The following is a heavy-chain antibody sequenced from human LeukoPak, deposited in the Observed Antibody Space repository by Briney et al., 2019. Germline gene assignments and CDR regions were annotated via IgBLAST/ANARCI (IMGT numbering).Heavy chain of an antibody. CDR2: ISPGGGPT. J-gene: IGHJ4*02. CDR3: AKDGAWLRFDD. Sequence: GGSLRLSCAGSGFPFSNHGMNWVRQAPGKGLEWVSGISPGGGPTYYADSVKGRFTISRDDSKSALYLQMKNLRAEDTAVYYCAKDGAWLRFDDWGQGILVTVSS. D-gene: IGHD5-12*01. V-gene: IGHV3-23*01. CDR1: GFPFSNHG.